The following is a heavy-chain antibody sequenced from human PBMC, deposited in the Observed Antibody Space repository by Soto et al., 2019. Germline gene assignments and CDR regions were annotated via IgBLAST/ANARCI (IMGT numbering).Heavy chain of an antibody. J-gene: IGHJ3*02. D-gene: IGHD6-13*01. CDR1: GFTFNFFG. CDR2: ISYDGREK. Sequence: QEQLVESGGGVVQAGRSLRLSCAASGFTFNFFGMHWVRQAPGKGLEWVAVISYDGREKYYADSVKGRFTMSRDNSKNMVYLEMSSLRPEDTSVYYCAKERMYSFAAFDIWGHGTMVTVSS. V-gene: IGHV3-30*18. CDR3: AKERMYSFAAFDI.